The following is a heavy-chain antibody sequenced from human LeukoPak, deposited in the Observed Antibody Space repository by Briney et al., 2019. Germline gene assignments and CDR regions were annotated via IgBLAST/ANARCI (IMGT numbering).Heavy chain of an antibody. V-gene: IGHV1-18*04. CDR2: ISTFNGYT. J-gene: IGHJ4*02. CDR3: ERGEFYYDL. D-gene: IGHD3-16*01. Sequence: ASVKVSCKPSGYIFTSNSISWVRQAPGQGLEWMGWISTFNGYTNYAKNLQGRVTMTRDTSTRAVYMEMRNMRSDDTAVYYCERGEFYYDLWGQGTLVTVSS. CDR1: GYIFTSNS.